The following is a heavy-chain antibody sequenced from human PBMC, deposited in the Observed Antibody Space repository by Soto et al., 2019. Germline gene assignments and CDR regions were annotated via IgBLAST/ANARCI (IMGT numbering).Heavy chain of an antibody. Sequence: PSETLSLTCTVSGGSISSGGYYWSWIRQHPGKGLEWIGYIYYSGSTYYNPSLKSRVTISVDTSKNQFSLKLSSVTAADTAVYYCARVRSNEDYDSSGYYPSSLDYWGQGTLVTVSS. D-gene: IGHD3-22*01. CDR2: IYYSGST. V-gene: IGHV4-31*03. CDR3: ARVRSNEDYDSSGYYPSSLDY. CDR1: GGSISSGGYY. J-gene: IGHJ4*02.